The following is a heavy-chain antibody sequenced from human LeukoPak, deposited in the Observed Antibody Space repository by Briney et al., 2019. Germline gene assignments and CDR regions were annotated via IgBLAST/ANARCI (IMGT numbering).Heavy chain of an antibody. D-gene: IGHD3-22*01. CDR1: GGTFSSYA. V-gene: IGHV1-69*13. Sequence: SVKVSCKASGGTFSSYAISWVRQAPGQGLEWMGGIIPIFGTANYAQKFQGRVTITADESTSTAYMELSSLRSEDTGVYYCARDSLYDSKPPPRSLDPWGQGTLVTVSS. J-gene: IGHJ5*02. CDR2: IIPIFGTA. CDR3: ARDSLYDSKPPPRSLDP.